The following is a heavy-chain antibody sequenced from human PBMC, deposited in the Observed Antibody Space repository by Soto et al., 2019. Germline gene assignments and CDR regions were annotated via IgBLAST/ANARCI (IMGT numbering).Heavy chain of an antibody. V-gene: IGHV4-30-4*01. Sequence: KPSETLSLTCTVSGGSISSGDYYWSWIRQPPGKGLEWIGYIYYSGSTYYNPSLKSRVTISVDTSKNQFSLKLSSVTAADTAVYYCARNSRLIAAPNWFDPWGQGTRVTVSS. J-gene: IGHJ5*02. CDR3: ARNSRLIAAPNWFDP. CDR1: GGSISSGDYY. CDR2: IYYSGST. D-gene: IGHD6-13*01.